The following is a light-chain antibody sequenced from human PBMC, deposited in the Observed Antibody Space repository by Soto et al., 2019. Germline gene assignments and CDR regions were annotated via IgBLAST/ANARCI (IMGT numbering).Light chain of an antibody. Sequence: DIQMTQSPSSLSASFGDRVTITCRASQGIGVYLAWFQQKPGNAPKLLIYAASTLQSGVPSRFSGSGSGTDFTLTISGLQPEDVATYYCQKDNSAPLTFGGGTKVEIK. J-gene: IGKJ4*01. CDR1: QGIGVY. CDR3: QKDNSAPLT. CDR2: AAS. V-gene: IGKV1-27*01.